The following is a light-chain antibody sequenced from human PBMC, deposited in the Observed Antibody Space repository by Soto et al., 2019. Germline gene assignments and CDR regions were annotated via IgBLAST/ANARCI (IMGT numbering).Light chain of an antibody. CDR3: ATWDSSLIAGV. V-gene: IGLV1-51*01. Sequence: QSVLTQPPSVSAAPGQKVTISCSGSSSNIGNNFVSWYQHLPGTAPKLLLYDNNKRPSGIPDRFSGTKSGTSATLGITGLQTGDEAHYYCATWDSSLIAGVFGGGTKVTVL. CDR1: SSNIGNNF. J-gene: IGLJ2*01. CDR2: DNN.